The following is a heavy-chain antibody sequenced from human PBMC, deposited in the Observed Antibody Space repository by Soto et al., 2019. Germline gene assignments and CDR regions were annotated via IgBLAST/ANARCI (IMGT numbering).Heavy chain of an antibody. Sequence: ASVKVSCKASGYTFTSYAMHWVRQAPGQRLEWMGWINAGNGNTKYSQKFQGRVTITRDTSASTAYMELSSLRSEDTAVYYCARVPGGHYLMTTDNWLDPWGQGTLVTVSS. CDR1: GYTFTSYA. J-gene: IGHJ5*02. CDR2: INAGNGNT. D-gene: IGHD4-4*01. CDR3: ARVPGGHYLMTTDNWLDP. V-gene: IGHV1-3*01.